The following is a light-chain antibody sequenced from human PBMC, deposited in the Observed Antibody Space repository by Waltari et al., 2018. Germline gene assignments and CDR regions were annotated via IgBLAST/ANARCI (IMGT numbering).Light chain of an antibody. V-gene: IGLV1-44*01. Sequence: QSVLTQPPSASGTPGQRVTISCSGSGSNIATNPVNWYQLPPGMAPKLLIYSTKKRLSGVPDRFSAFKSGTSASLASSGLQSEDEADYYCAAWDDDLNGRVFGGGTTLTVL. CDR3: AAWDDDLNGRV. CDR2: STK. CDR1: GSNIATNP. J-gene: IGLJ2*01.